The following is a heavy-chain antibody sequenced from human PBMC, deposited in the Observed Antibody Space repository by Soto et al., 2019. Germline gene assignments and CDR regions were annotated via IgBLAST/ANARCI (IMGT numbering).Heavy chain of an antibody. CDR2: ISYDGSNK. Sequence: QVQLVESGGGVVQPGRSLRLSCAASGFTFSSYGMHWVRQAPGKGLEWVAVISYDGSNKYYADSVKGRFTISRDNSKNTLYLQMNSLRAEDTAVYYCAKNGPYSSHYYGMDVWGQGTTVTVSS. CDR3: AKNGPYSSHYYGMDV. D-gene: IGHD6-13*01. CDR1: GFTFSSYG. J-gene: IGHJ6*02. V-gene: IGHV3-30*18.